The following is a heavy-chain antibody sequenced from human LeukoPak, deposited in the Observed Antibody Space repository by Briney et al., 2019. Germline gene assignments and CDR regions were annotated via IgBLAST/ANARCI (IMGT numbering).Heavy chain of an antibody. D-gene: IGHD3-10*01. CDR1: GGSFSGYY. V-gene: IGHV4-34*01. Sequence: SETLSLTCAVYGGSFSGYYWSWIRQPPGKGLEWIGEINHSGSTNYNPSLKSRVTISVDTSKNQFSLKLSSVTAADTAVYYCARGKVRYYGSGSALDYWGQGTLATVSS. CDR2: INHSGST. J-gene: IGHJ4*02. CDR3: ARGKVRYYGSGSALDY.